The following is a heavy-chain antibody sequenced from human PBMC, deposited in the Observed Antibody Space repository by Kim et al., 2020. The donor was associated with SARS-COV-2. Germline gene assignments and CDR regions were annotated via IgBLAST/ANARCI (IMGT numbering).Heavy chain of an antibody. J-gene: IGHJ4*02. CDR1: GFRFSNYW. V-gene: IGHV3-7*01. D-gene: IGHD7-27*01. CDR3: ANENWGRLDY. CDR2: IKYDGSET. Sequence: GGSLRLSCAASGFRFSNYWMSWVRQAPGKGLEWVANIKYDGSETNYVDSVTVRFIISRDNAQNSLYLQVNRLRVEDTAVYYCANENWGRLDYWGQGSPVTV.